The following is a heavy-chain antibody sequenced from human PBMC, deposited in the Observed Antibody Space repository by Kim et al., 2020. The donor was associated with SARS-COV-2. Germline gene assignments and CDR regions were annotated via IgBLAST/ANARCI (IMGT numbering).Heavy chain of an antibody. D-gene: IGHD3-22*01. CDR2: IYYSGST. CDR3: ARGVRSGYADDFDY. Sequence: SETLSLTCTVSSGSISSSSYYWGWIRQPPGKGLEWIGSIYYSGSTYYNPSLKSRVTISVDTSKNQFSLKLSSVTAADTAVYYCARGVRSGYADDFDYWGQGTLVTVSS. J-gene: IGHJ4*02. CDR1: SGSISSSSYY. V-gene: IGHV4-39*01.